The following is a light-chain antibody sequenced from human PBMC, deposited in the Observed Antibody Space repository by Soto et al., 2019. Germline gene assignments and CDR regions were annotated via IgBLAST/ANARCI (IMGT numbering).Light chain of an antibody. CDR1: SSNIGAGYD. J-gene: IGLJ1*01. CDR2: GNS. CDR3: QSYDSSLSGYV. Sequence: QSVLTPPPSVSGAPGQSVTISYTGISSNIGAGYDVHWYQHLPGTAPKLLIYGNSNRPSGVPDRFSGSNSGTSASLAITGLQAEDEADYYCQSYDSSLSGYVFGTGTKVTVL. V-gene: IGLV1-40*01.